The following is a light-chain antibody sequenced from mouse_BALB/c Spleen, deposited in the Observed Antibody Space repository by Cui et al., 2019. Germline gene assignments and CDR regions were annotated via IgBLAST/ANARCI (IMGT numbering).Light chain of an antibody. V-gene: IGKV4-57*01. CDR1: SSVSY. CDR2: STS. CDR3: QQRSSYPFT. Sequence: QIVLTQSPAIMSASPGEKVTITCSASSSVSYMHWFQQKPGTSPKLWMYSTSNLASGVPARFSGSGSGTSYSLTISRMEAEDAATYYCQQRSSYPFTFGSGTKLEIK. J-gene: IGKJ4*01.